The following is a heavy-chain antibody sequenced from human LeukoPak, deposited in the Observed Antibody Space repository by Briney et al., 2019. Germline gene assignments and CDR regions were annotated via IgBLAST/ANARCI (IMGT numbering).Heavy chain of an antibody. CDR3: ARDDIAAPSPGLDP. CDR2: ISAFNGNT. Sequence: VSVQVSCKASGYTFTSYGITWVRQAPGQGLEWVGWISAFNGNTNYAQKVQGRVTMTTDTSTSTAYMELRSLRSDDTAVYYCARDDIAAPSPGLDPWGQGTLVTVSS. D-gene: IGHD6-13*01. J-gene: IGHJ5*02. CDR1: GYTFTSYG. V-gene: IGHV1-18*04.